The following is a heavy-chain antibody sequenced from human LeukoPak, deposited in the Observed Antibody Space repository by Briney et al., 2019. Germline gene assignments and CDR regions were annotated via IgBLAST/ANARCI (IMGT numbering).Heavy chain of an antibody. V-gene: IGHV1-69*13. Sequence: SVKVSCKASGGTFSSYAISWVRQAPGQGLEWMGGIIPIFGTANYAQKFQGRVTITADESTSTAYMELRSLRSDDTAVYYCARDRGYSYGPYYFDYWGQGTLVTVSS. J-gene: IGHJ4*02. CDR2: IIPIFGTA. CDR3: ARDRGYSYGPYYFDY. D-gene: IGHD5-18*01. CDR1: GGTFSSYA.